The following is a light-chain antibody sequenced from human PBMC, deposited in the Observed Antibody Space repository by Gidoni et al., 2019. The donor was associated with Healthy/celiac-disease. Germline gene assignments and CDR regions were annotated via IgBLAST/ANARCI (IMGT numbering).Light chain of an antibody. CDR1: QSVSSSY. Sequence: DIVFTQSPGTLSLSPGERATLSCRASQSVSSSYLAWYQQKPGQAPRLLLYGASSRATGIPDRFSGSGSGTDFTLTISRLEPEDFAVYYCQQYGSSPTWTFXQXTKVEIK. J-gene: IGKJ1*01. CDR3: QQYGSSPTWT. CDR2: GAS. V-gene: IGKV3-20*01.